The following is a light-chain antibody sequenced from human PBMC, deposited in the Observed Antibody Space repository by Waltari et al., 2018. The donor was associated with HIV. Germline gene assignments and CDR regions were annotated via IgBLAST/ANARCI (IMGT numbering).Light chain of an antibody. Sequence: QSALTQPASVSGSPGQSITISCTGTSSDTGNYNLVSWYQLYPGKAPKLIIYEDNKRPPWFSNRFSGSKSADTASLTISGLQAEDEADYYCCAYAGGLEFGGGTKLTVL. V-gene: IGLV2-23*01. CDR3: CAYAGGLE. CDR2: EDN. CDR1: SSDTGNYNL. J-gene: IGLJ2*01.